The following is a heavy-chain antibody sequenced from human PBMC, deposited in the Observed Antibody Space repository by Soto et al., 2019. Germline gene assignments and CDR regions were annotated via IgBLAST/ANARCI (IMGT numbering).Heavy chain of an antibody. CDR3: TKVSSGWFDP. J-gene: IGHJ5*02. V-gene: IGHV4-39*01. Sequence: SETLSLTCTGSGGSISSSGFSRGWVRQPPGKGLEWIGCAYYSGSTYYNPSLKSRVTISVDTSGNQFSLRLNSVTAADTAVYYCTKVSSGWFDPWGQGTLVTVSS. CDR2: AYYSGST. D-gene: IGHD2-8*01. CDR1: GGSISSSGFS.